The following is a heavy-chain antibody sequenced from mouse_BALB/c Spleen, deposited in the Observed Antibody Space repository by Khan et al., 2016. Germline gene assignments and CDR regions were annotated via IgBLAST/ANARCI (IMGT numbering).Heavy chain of an antibody. Sequence: EVQLQESGPGLVKPSQSLSLTCTVTGYSITNDYAWNWIRQFPGNKLEWMGYITSSGSTSYNPSLQSRFSITRDTSKNQSFLQLNSVTSEDTATYYCARGDYDVTYYGMDVGGQGTSVTVSS. CDR3: ARGDYDVTYYGMDV. J-gene: IGHJ4*01. CDR2: ITSSGST. V-gene: IGHV3-2*02. CDR1: GYSITNDYA. D-gene: IGHD2-4*01.